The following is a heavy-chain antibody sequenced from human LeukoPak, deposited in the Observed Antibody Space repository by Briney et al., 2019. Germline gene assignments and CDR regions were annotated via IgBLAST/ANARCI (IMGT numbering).Heavy chain of an antibody. D-gene: IGHD4-11*01. Sequence: SETLSLTCAVSAYSIGSGYYWGWIRQPPGKGLEWIGSFYHSGCTYYNPSLKSRVTISVDTSKNQFSLKLSSVTAADTAVYYCARHDFYSNYPHNWFDPWGQGTLVTVSS. CDR1: AYSIGSGYY. J-gene: IGHJ5*02. CDR2: FYHSGCT. V-gene: IGHV4-38-2*01. CDR3: ARHDFYSNYPHNWFDP.